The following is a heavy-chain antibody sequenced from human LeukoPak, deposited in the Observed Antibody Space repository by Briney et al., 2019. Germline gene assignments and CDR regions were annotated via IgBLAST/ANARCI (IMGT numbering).Heavy chain of an antibody. CDR3: AREHLFSGSENYVLHNWFDP. CDR1: RYTFTDYY. D-gene: IGHD3-10*01. Sequence: GASVKVSCKASRYTFTDYYMHWVRQATGQGLEWMGRINPDTGGTNSAQRFQGRVTMTRDTSIRTAYMELSSLRSDDTAVYYCAREHLFSGSENYVLHNWFDPWGQGTLVTVSS. V-gene: IGHV1-2*02. J-gene: IGHJ5*02. CDR2: INPDTGGT.